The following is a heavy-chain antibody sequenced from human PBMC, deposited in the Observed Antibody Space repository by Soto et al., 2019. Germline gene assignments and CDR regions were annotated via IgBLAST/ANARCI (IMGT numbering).Heavy chain of an antibody. J-gene: IGHJ6*02. V-gene: IGHV3-74*01. CDR3: ARASPAFYYGMDV. CDR1: GFTFSSYW. Sequence: GGSLRLSCAASGFTFSSYWMHWVRQAPGKGLVWVSRINSDGSSTSYADSVKGRFTISRDNAKNTLYLQMNSLRAEDTAVYYCARASPAFYYGMDVWGQGTTVTVSS. CDR2: INSDGSST.